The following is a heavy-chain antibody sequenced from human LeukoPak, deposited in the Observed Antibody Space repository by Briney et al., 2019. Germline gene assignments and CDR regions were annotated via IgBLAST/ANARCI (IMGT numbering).Heavy chain of an antibody. Sequence: PSETLSLTCTVSGDSISSTNFFWGWIRQPPGKGLEWIGIIHYSGSTYYNPPLKSRISMSVDTSKNQFSLRLSSVTAADTALYYCARHGRAAAGSYSYYYMEVWGKGTTVTVSS. CDR1: GDSISSTNFF. CDR2: IHYSGST. V-gene: IGHV4-39*01. D-gene: IGHD6-13*01. J-gene: IGHJ6*03. CDR3: ARHGRAAAGSYSYYYMEV.